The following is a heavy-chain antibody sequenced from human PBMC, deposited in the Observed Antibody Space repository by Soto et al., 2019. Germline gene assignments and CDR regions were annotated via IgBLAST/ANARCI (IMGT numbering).Heavy chain of an antibody. D-gene: IGHD3-3*01. J-gene: IGHJ6*02. CDR1: GGSISSGDYY. V-gene: IGHV4-30-4*01. Sequence: QVQLQESGPGLVKPSQTLSLTCTVSGGSISSGDYYWSWIRQPPGKGLEWIGYIYYSGSTYYNPSLHRRVTIPVDTYKNQYYLKLSSVTAADKAVYYCARGRMGTIFGVEYFYGMDVLGQGTTVIVSS. CDR2: IYYSGST. CDR3: ARGRMGTIFGVEYFYGMDV.